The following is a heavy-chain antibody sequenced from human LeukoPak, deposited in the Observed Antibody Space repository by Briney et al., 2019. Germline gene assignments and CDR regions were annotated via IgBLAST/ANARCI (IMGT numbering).Heavy chain of an antibody. V-gene: IGHV3-11*01. CDR1: GFTFDDYA. J-gene: IGHJ4*02. CDR2: ISSSGSTI. Sequence: GGSLRLSCAASGFTFDDYAMSWVRQAPGKGLEWVSYISSSGSTIYYADSVKGRFTISRDNAKNSLYLQMNSLRAEDTAVYYCARGLCGGDCYSSFDYWGQGTLVTVSS. D-gene: IGHD2-21*02. CDR3: ARGLCGGDCYSSFDY.